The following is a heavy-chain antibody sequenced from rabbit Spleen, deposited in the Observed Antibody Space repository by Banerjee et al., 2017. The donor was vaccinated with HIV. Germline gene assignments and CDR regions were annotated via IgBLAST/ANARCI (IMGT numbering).Heavy chain of an antibody. CDR2: IYGGNGIT. V-gene: IGHV1S40*01. Sequence: QSLEESGGDLVKPGASLTLTCTASGFSFSSSYYICWVRQAPGKGLEWIACIYGGNGITYYASWAKGRFTISKTSSTTVTLQMTSLTAADTATYFCARSSYVGWGAAGYGFDLWGPGTLVTVS. CDR3: ARSSYVGWGAAGYGFDL. CDR1: GFSFSSSYY. D-gene: IGHD8-1*01. J-gene: IGHJ4*01.